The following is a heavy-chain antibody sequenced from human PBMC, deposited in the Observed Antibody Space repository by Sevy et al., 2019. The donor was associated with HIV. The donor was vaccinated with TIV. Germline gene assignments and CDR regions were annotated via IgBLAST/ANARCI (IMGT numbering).Heavy chain of an antibody. CDR3: AGGGNSSGIDY. J-gene: IGHJ4*02. D-gene: IGHD3-22*01. CDR1: GFYFG. V-gene: IGHV3-33*01. CDR2: IWYDGINK. Sequence: GGSLRLSCTASGFYFGIHWVRQAPGKGLEWVAVIWYDGINKDYEDSGKGGFPISRGNSKNTVFLQMNSRRAEDTGMYYCAGGGNSSGIDYWGQGTLVTVSS.